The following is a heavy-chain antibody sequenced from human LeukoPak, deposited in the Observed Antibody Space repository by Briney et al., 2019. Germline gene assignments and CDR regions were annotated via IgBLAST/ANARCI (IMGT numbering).Heavy chain of an antibody. CDR2: IDWDDDK. J-gene: IGHJ4*02. Sequence: SGPALVKPTQTLTLTCTFSGFSLSTSGMRASWIRQPPGKALEWLARIDWDDDKFYSTSLKTRLTISKDTSKNQVVLTMTNMDPVDTATYYCARMEDRGYFDYWGQGTLVTVSS. V-gene: IGHV2-70*04. CDR3: ARMEDRGYFDY. D-gene: IGHD2-15*01. CDR1: GFSLSTSGMR.